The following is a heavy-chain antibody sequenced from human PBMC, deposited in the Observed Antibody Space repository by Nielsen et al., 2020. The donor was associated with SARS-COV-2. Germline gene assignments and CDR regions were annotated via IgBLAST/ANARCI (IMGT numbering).Heavy chain of an antibody. D-gene: IGHD1/OR15-1a*01. Sequence: SETLSLTCTVSGDSISSSTNYWSWIRQHPGKGLEWIGYIYSSGSAYYSPSLKSRALIFIDTSKSQFSLRLTSVTAADTAVYFCATGNKIFDDAFDVWGQGAVVTVSA. J-gene: IGHJ3*01. CDR3: ATGNKIFDDAFDV. V-gene: IGHV4-31*03. CDR1: GDSISSSTNY. CDR2: IYSSGSA.